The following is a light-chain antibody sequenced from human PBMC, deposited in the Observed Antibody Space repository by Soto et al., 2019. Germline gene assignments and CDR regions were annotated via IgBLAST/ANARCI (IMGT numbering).Light chain of an antibody. Sequence: QSALTQPRSVSGSPGQSVTISCTGTSSDVGGYNYVSWYQQHPGKAPKLMIDDVSKQPSGVPDRFSGSKSGNTASLTISGLQAEDEAGYYCCSYAGSYPVVFGGGTKLTVL. CDR1: SSDVGGYNY. V-gene: IGLV2-11*01. CDR2: DVS. CDR3: CSYAGSYPVV. J-gene: IGLJ2*01.